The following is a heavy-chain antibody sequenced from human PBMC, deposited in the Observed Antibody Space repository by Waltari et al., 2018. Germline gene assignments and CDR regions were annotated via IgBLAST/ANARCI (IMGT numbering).Heavy chain of an antibody. V-gene: IGHV3-21*01. CDR1: EFTIGTYK. CDR3: AKDPAPESWGSWFDT. Sequence: KLVASGGGLARPGESLTLSCEASEFTIGTYKMTWLRQSPGRGLEWISSIDGNSGDIKYADSVKGRFAISRDDAKRSLYLQMNSLRVEDTAIYICAKDPAPESWGSWFDTWGQGIVVTVSS. J-gene: IGHJ5*02. D-gene: IGHD3-16*01. CDR2: IDGNSGDI.